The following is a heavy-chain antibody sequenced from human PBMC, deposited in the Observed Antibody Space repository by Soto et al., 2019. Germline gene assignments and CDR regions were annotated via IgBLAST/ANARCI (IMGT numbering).Heavy chain of an antibody. J-gene: IGHJ6*03. CDR3: ARASPYSGYDSGYYYYMDV. D-gene: IGHD5-12*01. CDR2: IIPILGIA. CDR1: GGTFSSYT. Sequence: QVQLVKSGAEVKKPGSSVKVSCKASGGTFSSYTISWVRQAPGQGLEWMGRIIPILGIANYAQKFQGRVTITADKSTSTAYMELSSLRSEDTAVYYCARASPYSGYDSGYYYYMDVWGKGTTVTVSS. V-gene: IGHV1-69*02.